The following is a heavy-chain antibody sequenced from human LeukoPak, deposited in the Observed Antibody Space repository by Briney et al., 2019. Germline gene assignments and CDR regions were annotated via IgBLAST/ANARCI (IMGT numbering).Heavy chain of an antibody. Sequence: GGSLRLSCAASGFTFSSYSMNWVRQAPGKGLEWFSYISSSSSAIYYADSAKGRFTISRDNAKNSLYLQMNSLRAEDTAVYYCARSFSRSYFDYWGQGTLVTVSS. CDR2: ISSSSSAI. J-gene: IGHJ4*02. CDR1: GFTFSSYS. V-gene: IGHV3-48*04. CDR3: ARSFSRSYFDY. D-gene: IGHD2-2*01.